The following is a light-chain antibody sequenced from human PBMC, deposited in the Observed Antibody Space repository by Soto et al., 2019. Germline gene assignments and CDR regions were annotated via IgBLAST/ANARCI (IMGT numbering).Light chain of an antibody. CDR3: QQYKSFSLT. J-gene: IGKJ4*01. Sequence: DIQMTQSPSSLSASVGDRVTITCRASQSVGTYVSWYQQKEGKAPKLLINVASTLQSGVASTFSGSGSGTDFTLAISSLQPDDFATYYCQQYKSFSLTFGGGTRVEVK. CDR2: VAS. V-gene: IGKV1-5*01. CDR1: QSVGTY.